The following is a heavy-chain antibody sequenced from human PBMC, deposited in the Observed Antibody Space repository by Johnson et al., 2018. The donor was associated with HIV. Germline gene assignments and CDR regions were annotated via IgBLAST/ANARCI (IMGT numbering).Heavy chain of an antibody. CDR2: INWNGGSA. CDR3: ARGVVGGLSNALDS. V-gene: IGHV3-20*04. CDR1: GFSVSNNY. Sequence: VQLVESGGGLVQSGGSLRLSCGASGFSVSNNYMNWVRQAPGKGLEWVSGINWNGGSAGYADSVKGRFTISRDNAKNSLYLQMNSLRAEAPAVYYCARGVVGGLSNALDSWGQGTMVSVSS. D-gene: IGHD1-26*01. J-gene: IGHJ3*02.